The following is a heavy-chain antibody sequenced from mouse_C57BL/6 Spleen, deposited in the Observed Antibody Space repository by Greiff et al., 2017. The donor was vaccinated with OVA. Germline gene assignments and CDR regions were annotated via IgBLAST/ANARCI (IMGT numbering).Heavy chain of an antibody. J-gene: IGHJ3*01. CDR1: GFTFNTYA. D-gene: IGHD1-1*01. Sequence: EVKLVESGGGLVQPKGSLKLSCAASGFTFNTYAMHWVRQAPGKGLEWVARIRSKSSNYATYYADSVKDRFTISRDDSQSMLYLQMNNLKTEETAMYYGVRDGYYGSSYPAWFAYWGQGTLVTVAA. CDR2: IRSKSSNYAT. V-gene: IGHV10-3*01. CDR3: VRDGYYGSSYPAWFAY.